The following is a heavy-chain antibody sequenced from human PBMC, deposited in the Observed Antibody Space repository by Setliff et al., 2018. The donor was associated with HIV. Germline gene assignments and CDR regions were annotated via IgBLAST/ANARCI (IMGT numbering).Heavy chain of an antibody. Sequence: ASVKVSCKESGGTFSSYGINYVVGWVRQAPGKGLEWMGGFDPEDGETIYAQKFQGRVTMTEDTSTDTAYMELSSLRSQDTALYYCATFRRGSGRYYYYMDVWGKGTTVTVSS. V-gene: IGHV1-24*01. CDR1: GGTFSSYGINYV. CDR3: ATFRRGSGRYYYYMDV. D-gene: IGHD3-10*01. J-gene: IGHJ6*03. CDR2: FDPEDGET.